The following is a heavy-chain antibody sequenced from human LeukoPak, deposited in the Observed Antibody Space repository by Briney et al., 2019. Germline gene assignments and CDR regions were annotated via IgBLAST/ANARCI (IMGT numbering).Heavy chain of an antibody. CDR3: ARASDPWLQLT. CDR2: IKQDGSEK. V-gene: IGHV3-7*05. CDR1: GFTFSNYW. J-gene: IGHJ5*02. D-gene: IGHD5-24*01. Sequence: GGSLRLSCAASGFTFSNYWMIWVRQAPGKGLEWVGNIKQDGSEKRYADSVRGRFSISRDNAQTSLYLQMNSLRAEDTAVYYCARASDPWLQLTWGQGTLVSVSS.